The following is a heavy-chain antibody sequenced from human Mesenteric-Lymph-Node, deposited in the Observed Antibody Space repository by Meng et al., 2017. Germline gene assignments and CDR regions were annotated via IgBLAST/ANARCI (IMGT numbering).Heavy chain of an antibody. Sequence: SETLSLTCTVSGGSISSYYWSWIRQPPGKGLEWIGYIYYSGSTNYNPSLKSRVTISVDTSKNQFSLKLSSVTAADTAVYYCARVAYYDSSGYYEGAYYFDYWGQGTLVTVSS. J-gene: IGHJ4*02. CDR1: GGSISSYY. CDR2: IYYSGST. D-gene: IGHD3-22*01. V-gene: IGHV4-59*01. CDR3: ARVAYYDSSGYYEGAYYFDY.